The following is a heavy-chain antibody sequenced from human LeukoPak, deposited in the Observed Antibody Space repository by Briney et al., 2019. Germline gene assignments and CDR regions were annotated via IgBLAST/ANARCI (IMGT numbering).Heavy chain of an antibody. Sequence: GESLKISCKGSGYSFTRYWIGYVRQIPGKGLEWMGIIYPGDSDTRYSPTFQSQVSISADKPITTAHLQWSSLKASGTAMYYCARLDSSGWYRSDPWGQGTLVTVSS. CDR3: ARLDSSGWYRSDP. J-gene: IGHJ5*02. D-gene: IGHD6-19*01. CDR1: GYSFTRYW. CDR2: IYPGDSDT. V-gene: IGHV5-51*04.